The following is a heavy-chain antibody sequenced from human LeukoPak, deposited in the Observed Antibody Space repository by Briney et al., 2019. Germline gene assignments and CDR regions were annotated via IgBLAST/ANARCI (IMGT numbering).Heavy chain of an antibody. CDR1: GFTVSSNY. CDR2: ISGSGGST. D-gene: IGHD3-3*01. J-gene: IGHJ4*02. Sequence: GGSLRLSCAASGFTVSSNYMSWVRQAPGKGLEWVSAISGSGGSTYYADSVKGRFTISRDNSKNTLYLQMNSLRAEDTAVYYCAKEYYDFWSGYSYYFDYWGQGTLVTVSS. CDR3: AKEYYDFWSGYSYYFDY. V-gene: IGHV3-23*01.